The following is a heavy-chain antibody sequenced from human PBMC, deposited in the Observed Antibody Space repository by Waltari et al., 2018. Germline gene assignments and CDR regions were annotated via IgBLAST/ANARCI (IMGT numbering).Heavy chain of an antibody. D-gene: IGHD1-26*01. CDR2: IVVGSGNT. Sequence: QMQLVQSGPEVKKPGTSVKVSCKASGFTFTSSAVQWVRQARGQRLEWIGWIVVGSGNTNYAQKFQERVTITRDMSTSTAYMELSSLRAEDTAVYYCAKVAPKWELLDYWGQGTLVTVSS. CDR1: GFTFTSSA. V-gene: IGHV1-58*01. CDR3: AKVAPKWELLDY. J-gene: IGHJ4*02.